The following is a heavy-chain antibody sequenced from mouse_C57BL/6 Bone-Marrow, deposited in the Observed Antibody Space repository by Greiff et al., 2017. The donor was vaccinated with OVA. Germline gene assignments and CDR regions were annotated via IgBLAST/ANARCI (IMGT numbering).Heavy chain of an antibody. D-gene: IGHD1-1*01. J-gene: IGHJ1*03. V-gene: IGHV14-4*01. CDR2: IDPENGDT. Sequence: VHVKQSGAELVRPGASVKLSCTASGFNIKDAYMHWVKQRPEQGLEWIGWIDPENGDTEYASKFQGKATITADTSSNTAYLQLSSLTSEDTAVYYCTTLSTTVVATDWYFDVWGTGTTVTVSS. CDR1: GFNIKDAY. CDR3: TTLSTTVVATDWYFDV.